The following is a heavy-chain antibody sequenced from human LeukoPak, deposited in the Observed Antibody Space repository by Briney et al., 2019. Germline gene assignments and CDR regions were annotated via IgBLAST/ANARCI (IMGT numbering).Heavy chain of an antibody. CDR3: ASQRRLVLSYYYYGMDV. J-gene: IGHJ6*02. V-gene: IGHV3-23*01. Sequence: SGGSLRLSCAASGFTFSSYATSWVRQAPGKGLEWVSAISGSGGSTYYADSVKGRFTISRDNSKNTLYLQMNSLRAEDTAVYYCASQRRLVLSYYYYGMDVWGQGTTVTVSS. CDR1: GFTFSSYA. CDR2: ISGSGGST. D-gene: IGHD6-19*01.